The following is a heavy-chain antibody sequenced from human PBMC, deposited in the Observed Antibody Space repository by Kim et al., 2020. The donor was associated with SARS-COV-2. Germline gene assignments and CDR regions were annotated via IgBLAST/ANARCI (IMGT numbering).Heavy chain of an antibody. CDR1: GGSVSSGSYY. Sequence: SETLSLTCTVSGGSVSSGSYYWSWIRQPPGKGLEWIGYIYYSGSTNYNPSLKSRVTISVDTSKNQFSLKLSSVTAADTAVYYCASFPIVDYYGSGSPTYWGQGTLVTVSS. CDR3: ASFPIVDYYGSGSPTY. J-gene: IGHJ4*02. D-gene: IGHD3-10*01. V-gene: IGHV4-61*01. CDR2: IYYSGST.